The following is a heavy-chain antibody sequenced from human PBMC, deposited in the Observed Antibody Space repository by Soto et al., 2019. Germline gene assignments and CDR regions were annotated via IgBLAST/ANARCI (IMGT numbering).Heavy chain of an antibody. CDR1: GFTFSSYG. CDR3: ARDGYGGIAAAGNYYYYYLLAV. J-gene: IGHJ6*02. Sequence: GGSLRLSCAASGFTFSSYGMHWVRQAPGKGLEWVAVIWYDGSNKYYADSVKGRFTISRDNSKNTLYLQMNSLRAEDTAVYYCARDGYGGIAAAGNYYYYYLLAVCGQGTTVTVSS. V-gene: IGHV3-33*01. D-gene: IGHD6-13*01. CDR2: IWYDGSNK.